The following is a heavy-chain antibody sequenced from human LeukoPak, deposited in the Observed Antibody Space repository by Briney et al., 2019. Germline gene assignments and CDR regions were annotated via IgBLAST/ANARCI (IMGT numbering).Heavy chain of an antibody. J-gene: IGHJ6*04. CDR1: GFSFW. Sequence: GGSLRLSCVASGFSFWMGWVRQAPGRGLEWLANIKQDGSETYYVDFVKGRFTISRDNAKNSLYLQMNSLRAEDTAVYYCAELGITMIGGVWGKGTTVTISS. V-gene: IGHV3-7*01. CDR2: IKQDGSET. CDR3: AELGITMIGGV. D-gene: IGHD3-10*02.